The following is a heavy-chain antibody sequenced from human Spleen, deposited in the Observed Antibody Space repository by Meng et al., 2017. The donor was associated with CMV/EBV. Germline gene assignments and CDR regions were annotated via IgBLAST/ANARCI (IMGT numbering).Heavy chain of an antibody. V-gene: IGHV1-8*01. J-gene: IGHJ4*02. CDR1: GYTFTNYE. CDR2: MNPNSGNT. Sequence: ASVKVSCKASGYTFTNYEIDWVRQAAGQGLEWMRWMNPNSGNTDFAQRFQGRVTMTRNTSISTAYMELSSLTSEDTAVYYCARAGLTIFGVVILDDYWGQGTLVTVSS. D-gene: IGHD3-3*01. CDR3: ARAGLTIFGVVILDDY.